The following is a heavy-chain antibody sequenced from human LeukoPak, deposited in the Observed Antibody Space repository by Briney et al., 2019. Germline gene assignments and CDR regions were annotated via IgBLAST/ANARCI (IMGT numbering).Heavy chain of an antibody. D-gene: IGHD2-21*02. CDR2: IYISDNFYTSGRT. CDR3: ARFGDWYSRGWFDP. V-gene: IGHV4-4*07. Sequence: SETLSLTCTVSGGSINSYYWSWVRQPAEKGLEWIGRIYISDNFYTSGRTNYNPSLKSRVTLSLDTSKNQFSLKLSSVTAADTAVYYCARFGDWYSRGWFDPWGQGTLVTVSS. J-gene: IGHJ5*02. CDR1: GGSINSYY.